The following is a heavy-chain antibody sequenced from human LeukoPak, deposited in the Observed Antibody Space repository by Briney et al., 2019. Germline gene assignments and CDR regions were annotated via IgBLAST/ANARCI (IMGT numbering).Heavy chain of an antibody. Sequence: SETLSFTCTVSGGSISSSCYFWGRIRQPPGTGLEWIGSIYYGGTTYYNPSLKSRVTISVDTSKNQFSLNLSSVTATDTAVYYCARHDGRGGATMGALDYWGRGTLVTVSS. CDR2: IYYGGTT. D-gene: IGHD4/OR15-4a*01. J-gene: IGHJ4*02. CDR3: ARHDGRGGATMGALDY. V-gene: IGHV4-39*01. CDR1: GGSISSSCYF.